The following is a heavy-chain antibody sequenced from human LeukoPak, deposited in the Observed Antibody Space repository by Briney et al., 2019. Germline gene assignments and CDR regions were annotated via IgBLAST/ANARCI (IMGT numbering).Heavy chain of an antibody. J-gene: IGHJ4*02. V-gene: IGHV3-23*01. D-gene: IGHD1-1*01. CDR3: GKDKTTYNWWEVIES. CDR2: ITHTGGDS. CDR1: GFTFSSYT. Sequence: PGGSLRLSCVASGFTFSSYTMTWVRQAPGKGLERVALITHTGGDSYYADSVKGRFAISRDNSKNTLYLEMNDLRAEDTALYFCGKDKTTYNWWEVIESWGQGALVTVSS.